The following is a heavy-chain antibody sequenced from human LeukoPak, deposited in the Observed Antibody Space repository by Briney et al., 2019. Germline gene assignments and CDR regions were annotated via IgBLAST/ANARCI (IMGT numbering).Heavy chain of an antibody. Sequence: PGGSLRLSCAASGFTFSSYWMSWVRQAPGKGLEWVSAISGSGGSTYYADSVKGRFTISRDNAKNSLYLQMNSLRAEDTAVYYCARSYCSSTSCYAGWNDYWGQGTLVTVSS. CDR2: ISGSGGST. CDR3: ARSYCSSTSCYAGWNDY. D-gene: IGHD2-2*01. V-gene: IGHV3-21*01. J-gene: IGHJ4*02. CDR1: GFTFSSYW.